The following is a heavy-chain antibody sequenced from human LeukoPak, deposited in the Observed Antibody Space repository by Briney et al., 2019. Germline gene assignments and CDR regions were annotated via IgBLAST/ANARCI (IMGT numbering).Heavy chain of an antibody. CDR1: GFTFSNCW. Sequence: GGSLRLSCVASGFTFSNCWMHWVRQAPGKGLEWVSAISGSGGSTYYADSVEGRFTISRDNSKNMVYLQMNSLRAEDTALYYCAKRGNYGSGLPPDYWGQGTLVTVSS. D-gene: IGHD3-10*01. CDR3: AKRGNYGSGLPPDY. V-gene: IGHV3-23*01. CDR2: ISGSGGST. J-gene: IGHJ4*02.